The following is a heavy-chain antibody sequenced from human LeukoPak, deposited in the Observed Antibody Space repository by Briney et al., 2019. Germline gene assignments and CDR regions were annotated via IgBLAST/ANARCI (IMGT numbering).Heavy chain of an antibody. V-gene: IGHV3-11*01. CDR2: ISSSGSTI. J-gene: IGHJ6*02. CDR3: ARGGGFGYSYGSGDGMDV. Sequence: GGSLRLSCAASGFTFSDYYMSWIRQAPGKGLEWVSYISSSGSTIYYADSMKGRFTISRDNAKNSLYLQMNSLRAEDTAVYYCARGGGFGYSYGSGDGMDVWGQGTTVTVSS. D-gene: IGHD5-18*01. CDR1: GFTFSDYY.